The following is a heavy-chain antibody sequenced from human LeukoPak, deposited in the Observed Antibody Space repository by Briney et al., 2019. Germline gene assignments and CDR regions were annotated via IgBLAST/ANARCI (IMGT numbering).Heavy chain of an antibody. J-gene: IGHJ5*02. D-gene: IGHD3-3*01. CDR1: GYTFTGYF. Sequence: ASVKVSCKASGYTFTGYFIHWVRQAPGQGLEWMAWINPNSGATESAQKFQGRVTMTRDTSITTAYMELSSLTSDDTAVYYCARGRPEWLLSFNWFDPWGQGTLVTVSS. CDR2: INPNSGAT. V-gene: IGHV1-2*02. CDR3: ARGRPEWLLSFNWFDP.